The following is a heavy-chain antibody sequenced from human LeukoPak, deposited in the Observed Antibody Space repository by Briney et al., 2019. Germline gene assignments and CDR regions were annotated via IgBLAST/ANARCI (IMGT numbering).Heavy chain of an antibody. Sequence: SETLSLTCIVSGGSISSDYWSWIRQPPGKGLEWMGCIYYTGSTNYNPSIKSRVTISVDTSKNQFSLKLSAVTAADTAVYYCARRGYNYGYQGYYYGMDVWGQGTTVTVSS. CDR1: GGSISSDY. CDR2: IYYTGST. V-gene: IGHV4-59*01. CDR3: ARRGYNYGYQGYYYGMDV. D-gene: IGHD5-18*01. J-gene: IGHJ6*02.